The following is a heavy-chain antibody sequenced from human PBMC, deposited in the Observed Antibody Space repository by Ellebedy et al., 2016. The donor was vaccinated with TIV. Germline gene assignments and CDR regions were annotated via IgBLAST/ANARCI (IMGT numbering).Heavy chain of an antibody. CDR1: GFSLSNARMG. D-gene: IGHD3-10*01. Sequence: SGPTLVXPTEALTLTCTVSGFSLSNARMGVSWIRQPPGKALEWLAHIFSNDEKSYSTSLKSRLTISKDTSKSQVVLTMTNMDPVNTATYYCARIFGRGLLWFGELSPANWFDPWGQGTLVTVSS. CDR3: ARIFGRGLLWFGELSPANWFDP. V-gene: IGHV2-26*01. J-gene: IGHJ5*02. CDR2: IFSNDEK.